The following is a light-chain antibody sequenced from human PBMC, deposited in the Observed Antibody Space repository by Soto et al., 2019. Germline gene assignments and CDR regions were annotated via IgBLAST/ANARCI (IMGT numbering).Light chain of an antibody. CDR2: GAS. Sequence: EIVLTQSPGTLSLSSGERATLSCRASQSVSSSYFAWYQQKPGQAPRLLIYGASSRATGIPDRFSGSGSGTDFTLTISRLEPEDFAVYYCQQYGRSPFTFGQGTKLQIK. CDR3: QQYGRSPFT. CDR1: QSVSSSY. V-gene: IGKV3-20*01. J-gene: IGKJ2*01.